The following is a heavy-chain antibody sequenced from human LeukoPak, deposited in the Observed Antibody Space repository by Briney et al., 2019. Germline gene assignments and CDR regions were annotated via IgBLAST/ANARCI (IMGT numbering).Heavy chain of an antibody. CDR2: ISSSSSYI. V-gene: IGHV3-21*01. Sequence: GGSLRLSCAASGFTFSSYSMNWVRQAPGKGLEWVSSISSSSSYIYYADSVKGRFTISRDNSKNTLYLQMNSLRAEDTAVYYCAKDKDGWPTYSYFDYWGQGTLVTVSS. CDR1: GFTFSSYS. J-gene: IGHJ4*02. CDR3: AKDKDGWPTYSYFDY. D-gene: IGHD5-18*01.